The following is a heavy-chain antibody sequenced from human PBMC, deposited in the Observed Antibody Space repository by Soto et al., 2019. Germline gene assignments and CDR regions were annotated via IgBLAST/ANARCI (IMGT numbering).Heavy chain of an antibody. V-gene: IGHV3-21*06. D-gene: IGHD2-15*01. CDR3: SGCSGGACHKNYGMDV. Sequence: EVHLVESGGGLVKPGGSLRLSCAVSGFTFSSCTMNWVRQAPGKGLEWVSSISPSSGHIYYADSVKGRFTISPDNAKNSRLLQMNSLRGEDTAVYYCSGCSGGACHKNYGMDVWGQGTTVTVSS. CDR2: ISPSSGHI. CDR1: GFTFSSCT. J-gene: IGHJ6*02.